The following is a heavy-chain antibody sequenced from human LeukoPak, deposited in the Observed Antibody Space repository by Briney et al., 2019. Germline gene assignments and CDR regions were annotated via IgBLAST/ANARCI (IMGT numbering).Heavy chain of an antibody. D-gene: IGHD1-1*01. Sequence: GASVKVSCKASGYTFTKYAMNWVRQAPGQGLEWMGWINTNTGNPTYAQGFTGRFVFSWDTSVSTAYLQISSLKAEDTAVCYCARGDTGTTDYWGQGTLVTVSS. CDR3: ARGDTGTTDY. CDR1: GYTFTKYA. J-gene: IGHJ4*02. V-gene: IGHV7-4-1*02. CDR2: INTNTGNP.